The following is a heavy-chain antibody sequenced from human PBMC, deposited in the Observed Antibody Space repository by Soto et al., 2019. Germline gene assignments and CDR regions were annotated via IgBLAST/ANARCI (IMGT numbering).Heavy chain of an antibody. D-gene: IGHD3-22*01. V-gene: IGHV4-31*03. CDR2: IYYSGST. CDR1: GGSISSGGYY. J-gene: IGHJ3*02. Sequence: SETLSLTCTVSGGSISSGGYYWSWIRQHPGKGLEWIGYIYYSGSTYYNPSLKSRVTISVDTSKNQFSLKLSSVTAADTAVYYCARTLPTSYYYDSSGHLDAFDIWGQGTMVTVSS. CDR3: ARTLPTSYYYDSSGHLDAFDI.